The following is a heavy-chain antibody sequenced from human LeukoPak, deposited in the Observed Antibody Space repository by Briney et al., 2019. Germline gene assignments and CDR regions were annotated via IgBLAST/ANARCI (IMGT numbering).Heavy chain of an antibody. CDR2: INQDGSET. CDR3: ARGGSQQLEY. CDR1: GFIFRNYW. D-gene: IGHD6-13*01. J-gene: IGHJ4*02. V-gene: IGHV3-7*03. Sequence: GGSLRLSCAASGFIFRNYWMTWVRQAPGKGLEWVAKINQDGSETYYVDSVKGRFTISRDNVKSSLYLQMNSLRADDMAVYYCARGGSQQLEYWGQGALVTVSS.